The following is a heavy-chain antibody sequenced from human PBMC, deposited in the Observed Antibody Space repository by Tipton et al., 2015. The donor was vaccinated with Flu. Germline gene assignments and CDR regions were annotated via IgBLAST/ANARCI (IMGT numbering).Heavy chain of an antibody. CDR2: INQDGSEK. J-gene: IGHJ4*02. Sequence: SLRLSCAASGLTFSTFSSYWMSWVRQAPGRGLEWVANINQDGSEKYYVDSVKGRFTISRDNAKNSLYLQMNSLRAEDTAVYYCVRVPRGSGDYWGQGTLVTVSS. D-gene: IGHD1-1*01. CDR1: GLTFSTFSSYW. CDR3: VRVPRGSGDY. V-gene: IGHV3-7*03.